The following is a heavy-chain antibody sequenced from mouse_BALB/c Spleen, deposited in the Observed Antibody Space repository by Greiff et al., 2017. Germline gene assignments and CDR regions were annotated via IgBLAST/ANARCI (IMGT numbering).Heavy chain of an antibody. Sequence: EVQGVESGGGLVKPGGSLKLSCAASGFTFSSYAMSWVRQTPEKRLEWVASISSGGSTYYPDSVKGRFTISRDNARNILYLQMSSLRSEDTAMYYCARICAMITTEGYYFDYWGQGTTLTVSS. V-gene: IGHV5-6-5*01. CDR1: GFTFSSYA. CDR2: ISSGGST. D-gene: IGHD2-4*01. CDR3: ARICAMITTEGYYFDY. J-gene: IGHJ2*01.